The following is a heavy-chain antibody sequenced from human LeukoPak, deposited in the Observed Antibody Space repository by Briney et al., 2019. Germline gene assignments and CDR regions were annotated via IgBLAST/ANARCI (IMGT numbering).Heavy chain of an antibody. Sequence: PGGSLRLSCAASGFTFSSYEMNWVRQAPGKGLEWVSCISSSGSTIYYADSVKGRFTISRDNAKNSLYLQMNSLRAEDTAVYYCASLYDSSGYYLENWFDPWGQGTLVTVSS. D-gene: IGHD3-22*01. J-gene: IGHJ5*02. CDR1: GFTFSSYE. CDR3: ASLYDSSGYYLENWFDP. CDR2: ISSSGSTI. V-gene: IGHV3-48*03.